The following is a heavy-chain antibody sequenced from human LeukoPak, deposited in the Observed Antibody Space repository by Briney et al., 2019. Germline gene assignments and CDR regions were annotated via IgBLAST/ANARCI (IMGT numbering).Heavy chain of an antibody. CDR1: GYTFTNFG. J-gene: IGHJ3*02. CDR3: ARGSSRYAFDI. V-gene: IGHV1-18*01. Sequence: ASVKVSFKASGYTFTNFGISWVRQAPGQGLEWMGWIIAYNGNTNYAQKFQDTVTMTTDTSTSTAYMELRSLTSDDTAVYYCARGSSRYAFDIWGQGTMVIVSS. CDR2: IIAYNGNT.